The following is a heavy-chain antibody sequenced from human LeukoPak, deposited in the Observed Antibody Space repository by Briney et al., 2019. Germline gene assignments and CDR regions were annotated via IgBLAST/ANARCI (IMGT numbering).Heavy chain of an antibody. CDR2: ICNAGTNT. J-gene: IGHJ4*02. CDR1: GFSFSTYC. D-gene: IGHD3-16*01. Sequence: GGSLRLSCAASGFSFSTYCMHWVRQAPGKGLEWVALICNAGTNTYYADSVKGRFTISRENSKKTLYLQMNSLRAEDTAVYYCAGDTPPGGDYYFDYWGQGTLVIVSS. V-gene: IGHV3-33*01. CDR3: AGDTPPGGDYYFDY.